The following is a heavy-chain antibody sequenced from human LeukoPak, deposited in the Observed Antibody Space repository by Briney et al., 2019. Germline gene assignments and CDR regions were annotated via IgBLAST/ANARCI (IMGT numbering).Heavy chain of an antibody. J-gene: IGHJ4*02. Sequence: AGSLTLSCAASGFTVSSNYMSWVRQPPGKGLEWVSVIYSGGSTYYADSVKGRFTISRDNSKNTLYLQMNSLRAEDTAVYYCARDHDDYVWGSYRLYWGQGTLVTVSS. D-gene: IGHD3-16*02. V-gene: IGHV3-66*01. CDR1: GFTVSSNY. CDR2: IYSGGST. CDR3: ARDHDDYVWGSYRLY.